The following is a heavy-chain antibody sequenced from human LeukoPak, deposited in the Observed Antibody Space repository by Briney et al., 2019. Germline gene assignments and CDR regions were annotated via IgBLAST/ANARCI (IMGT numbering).Heavy chain of an antibody. J-gene: IGHJ4*02. CDR2: IFPGDSDA. CDR1: GYSFTNSW. V-gene: IGHV5-51*01. CDR3: ARLSSTTVTTQIAYQYYFDY. Sequence: GESLKISCKCSGYSFTNSWIGWLRQMPGKGLEWMGIIFPGDSDARYSPSFQSQVTISAHKSISTAYLHWSSLKASDTAMYYCARLSSTTVTTQIAYQYYFDYWGQGTLVTVSS. D-gene: IGHD4-17*01.